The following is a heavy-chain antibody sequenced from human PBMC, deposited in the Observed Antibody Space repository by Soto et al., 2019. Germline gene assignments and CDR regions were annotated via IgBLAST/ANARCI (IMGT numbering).Heavy chain of an antibody. CDR3: ASSVVVPSTMNYFDY. J-gene: IGHJ4*02. Sequence: GEPLNISCRGAGYSFSNYWIAWVRKIPGKGLEWMGIIFPADSDTKYSPSFQGQVTISADKSISTAYLQWSSLKASDTAMYYCASSVVVPSTMNYFDYWGQGSLVTVSS. V-gene: IGHV5-51*01. CDR2: IFPADSDT. CDR1: GYSFSNYW. D-gene: IGHD2-15*01.